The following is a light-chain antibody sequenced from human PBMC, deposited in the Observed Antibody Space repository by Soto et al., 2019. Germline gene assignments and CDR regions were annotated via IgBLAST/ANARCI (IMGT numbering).Light chain of an antibody. Sequence: QSVLTQPASVSGSPGQSITISCTGTSSDIGTYNLVSWYQHHPGKAPKLVIYEGTKRPSGVSNRFSGSKSGNTASLTISGLQAGDEAGYYCNSYAGTSYVFGTGTKVTVL. V-gene: IGLV2-14*02. CDR1: SSDIGTYNL. CDR3: NSYAGTSYV. J-gene: IGLJ1*01. CDR2: EGT.